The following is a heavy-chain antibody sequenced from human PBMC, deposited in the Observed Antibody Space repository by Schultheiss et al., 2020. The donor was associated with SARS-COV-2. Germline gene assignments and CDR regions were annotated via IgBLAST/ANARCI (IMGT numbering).Heavy chain of an antibody. CDR1: GGTFSSYA. Sequence: SVKVSCKASGGTFSSYAISWVRQAPGQGLEWMGRIIPILGIANYAQKFQGRVTITADKSTSTAYMELSSLRSEDTAVYYCATDCSSTSCYNGPDYYYYVMDVWGQGTTVTVSS. CDR3: ATDCSSTSCYNGPDYYYYVMDV. V-gene: IGHV1-69*04. CDR2: IIPILGIA. D-gene: IGHD2-2*02. J-gene: IGHJ6*02.